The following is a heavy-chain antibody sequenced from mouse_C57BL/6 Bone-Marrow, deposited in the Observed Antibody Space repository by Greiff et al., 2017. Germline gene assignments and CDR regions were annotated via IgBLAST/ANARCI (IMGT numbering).Heavy chain of an antibody. CDR2: IDPSDSYT. V-gene: IGHV1-69*01. CDR3: ARDITTVVAH. J-gene: IGHJ3*01. CDR1: GYAFSSYW. D-gene: IGHD1-1*01. Sequence: QVQLQQSGAELVKPGASVKISCKASGYAFSSYWMNWVKQRPGQGLEWIGAIDPSDSYTNYNQKLKGKSTLTVDKSSSTAYMQLSSLTSEDSAVYYCARDITTVVAHWGQGTLVTVSA.